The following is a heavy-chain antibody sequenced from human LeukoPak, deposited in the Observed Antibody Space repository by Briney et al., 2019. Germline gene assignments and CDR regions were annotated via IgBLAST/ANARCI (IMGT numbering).Heavy chain of an antibody. CDR3: SRDHLACSGDTCFSAHWFDP. D-gene: IGHD2-15*01. Sequence: SETLSLTCAVSGDSITSAFHWGWVRQPPRKGLEWIGSISHSGTTYYAPSFKSRLTISLDPSKNQLSLKLSSVTAADTAVFFCSRDHLACSGDTCFSAHWFDPWGHGTLVIVSS. CDR2: ISHSGTT. CDR1: GDSITSAFH. V-gene: IGHV4-38-2*02. J-gene: IGHJ5*02.